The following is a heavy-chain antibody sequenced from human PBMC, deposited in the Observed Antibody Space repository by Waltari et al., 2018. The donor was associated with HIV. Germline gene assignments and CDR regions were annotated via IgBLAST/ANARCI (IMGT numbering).Heavy chain of an antibody. CDR1: GFSFGTCS. Sequence: EVKVVESGGGLVQPGGSLRLSCAASGFSFGTCSMNWIRQAPGKGLEWISYISPSNSTIYYADSVKGRITISRDNAKNSLFLQMNGLKDEDTAVYYCAREHYSGSWQDFWGQGTLVTVSS. J-gene: IGHJ4*02. V-gene: IGHV3-48*02. CDR3: AREHYSGSWQDF. D-gene: IGHD6-13*01. CDR2: ISPSNSTI.